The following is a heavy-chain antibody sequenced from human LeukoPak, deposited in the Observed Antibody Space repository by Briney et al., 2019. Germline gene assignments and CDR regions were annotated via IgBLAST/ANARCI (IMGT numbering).Heavy chain of an antibody. V-gene: IGHV4-34*01. Sequence: SETLSLTCAVYGGSFSGYYWSWIRQPPGKGLEWIGEINHSGSTNYNPSLKSRVTISVDTSKNQFSLKLSSVTAADTAVYYCAIRRGATRGGGVGSAFDIWGQGTMVTVSS. CDR1: GGSFSGYY. CDR3: AIRRGATRGGGVGSAFDI. D-gene: IGHD1-26*01. CDR2: INHSGST. J-gene: IGHJ3*02.